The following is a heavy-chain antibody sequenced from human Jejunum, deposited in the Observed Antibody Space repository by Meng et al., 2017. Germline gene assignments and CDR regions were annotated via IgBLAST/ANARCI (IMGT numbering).Heavy chain of an antibody. CDR3: ARLTFFSGYDYPYFDN. CDR2: ITGSGGTT. D-gene: IGHD5-12*01. V-gene: IGHV3-23*01. CDR1: GFDFSVYS. J-gene: IGHJ4*02. Sequence: GESLKISCAGSGFDFSVYSMTWVRQAPGKGLEWVSVITGSGGTTHYADSVKGRFTISRDNSKNTLYLQLDGLRAEDTAVYYCARLTFFSGYDYPYFDNWGQGTLVTVSS.